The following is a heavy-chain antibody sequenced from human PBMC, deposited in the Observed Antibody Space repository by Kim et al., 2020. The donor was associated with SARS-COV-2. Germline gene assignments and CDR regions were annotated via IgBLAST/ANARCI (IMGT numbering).Heavy chain of an antibody. CDR2: ISYDGSNK. CDR3: AKSVCGGDCYLIDY. CDR1: GFTFSSYG. Sequence: GGSLRLSCAASGFTFSSYGMHWVRQAPGKGLEWVAVISYDGSNKYYADSVKGRFTISRDNSKNTLYLQMNSLRAEDTAVYYCAKSVCGGDCYLIDYWGQG. V-gene: IGHV3-30*18. D-gene: IGHD2-21*02. J-gene: IGHJ4*02.